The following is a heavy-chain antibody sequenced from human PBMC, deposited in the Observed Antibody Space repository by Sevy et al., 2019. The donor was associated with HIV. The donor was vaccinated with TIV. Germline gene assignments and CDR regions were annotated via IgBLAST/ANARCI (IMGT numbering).Heavy chain of an antibody. Sequence: GWSLRLSCVGSGFRFGSQAMSWVRQAPGKGLEWVSGMSGRGDSRGYAHSVKGRFTISRDNSKKTVYLQMNNLTAEDTALYYCAKDVPDQSWYDDFWSGSPCFDYWGRGILVTVSS. CDR2: MSGRGDSR. CDR3: AKDVPDQSWYDDFWSGSPCFDY. CDR1: GFRFGSQA. J-gene: IGHJ4*01. V-gene: IGHV3-23*01. D-gene: IGHD3-3*01.